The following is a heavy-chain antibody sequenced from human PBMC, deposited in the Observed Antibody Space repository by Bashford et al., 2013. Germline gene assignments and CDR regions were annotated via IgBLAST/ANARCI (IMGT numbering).Heavy chain of an antibody. CDR2: ISSSSSTI. J-gene: IGHJ6*02. CDR3: ARSLPTTDFYGMDV. CDR1: GYSATDAW. D-gene: IGHD4-17*01. V-gene: IGHV3-48*01. Sequence: GSLRLSCAVSGYSATDAWMNWVRQAPGKGLEWVSYISSSSSTIYYADSVKGRFTISRDNAMNSLYLQMNSLRAEDTAVYYCARSLPTTDFYGMDVWGQGTTVTVSS.